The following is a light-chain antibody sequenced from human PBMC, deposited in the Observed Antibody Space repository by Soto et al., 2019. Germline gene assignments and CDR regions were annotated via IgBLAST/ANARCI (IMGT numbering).Light chain of an antibody. CDR1: QRVSSSY. CDR2: AAS. Sequence: EIVLTQSPGTLPLSPGERATLSCRASQRVSSSYLAWYQQKPGQAPRLLIYAASSRATGIPDRFSGGGSGTDVSLTSSRLEPEDFAVYYCQQYGSSPKVTFGQGTRLEIK. J-gene: IGKJ5*01. CDR3: QQYGSSPKVT. V-gene: IGKV3-20*01.